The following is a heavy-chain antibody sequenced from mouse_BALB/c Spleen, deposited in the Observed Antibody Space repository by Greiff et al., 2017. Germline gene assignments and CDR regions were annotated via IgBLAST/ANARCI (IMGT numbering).Heavy chain of an antibody. CDR1: GYTFTSYW. D-gene: IGHD1-1*02. V-gene: IGHV1-87*01. Sequence: QVQLQQSGAELARPGASVKLSCKASGYTFTSYWMQWVKQRPGQGLEWIGAIYPGDGDTRYTQKFKGKATVTADKSSSTAYMQLSSLASEDSAVYYCARTGSHFDYWGQGTTLTVSA. CDR2: IYPGDGDT. CDR3: ARTGSHFDY. J-gene: IGHJ2*01.